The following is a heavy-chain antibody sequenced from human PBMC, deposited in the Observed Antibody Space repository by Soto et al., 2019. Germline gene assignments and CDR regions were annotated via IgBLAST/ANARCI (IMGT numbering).Heavy chain of an antibody. CDR2: ISYDGSNK. D-gene: IGHD4-17*01. J-gene: IGHJ4*02. V-gene: IGHV3-30*18. Sequence: GGSLRLSCAASGFTFSSYGMHWVRQAPGKGLGWVAVISYDGSNKYYADSVKGRFTISRDNSKNTLYLQMNSLRAEDTAVYYCAKDTVTMPDLYYFDYWGQGTLVTVSS. CDR3: AKDTVTMPDLYYFDY. CDR1: GFTFSSYG.